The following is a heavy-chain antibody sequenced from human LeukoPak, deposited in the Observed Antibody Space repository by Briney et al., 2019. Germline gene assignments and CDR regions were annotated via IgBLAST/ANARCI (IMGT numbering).Heavy chain of an antibody. D-gene: IGHD6-13*01. J-gene: IGHJ4*02. V-gene: IGHV4-34*01. CDR3: ARGPPAYSSWYRRYFDY. Sequence: SETLSLTCAVYGGSFSGYYWSWIRQPPGKGLEWIGEINHSGSTNYNPSLKSRVTISVDTSKNQFSLKLSSVTAADTAVYYCARGPPAYSSWYRRYFDYWGQGTLVTVSS. CDR2: INHSGST. CDR1: GGSFSGYY.